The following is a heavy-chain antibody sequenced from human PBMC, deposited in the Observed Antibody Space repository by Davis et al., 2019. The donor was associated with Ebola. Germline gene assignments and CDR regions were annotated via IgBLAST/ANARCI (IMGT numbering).Heavy chain of an antibody. CDR3: ARQGSSIWSLLPFFDY. V-gene: IGHV4-59*08. J-gene: IGHJ4*02. D-gene: IGHD6-13*01. CDR1: GGSISSYY. Sequence: MPSETLSLTCTVSGGSISSYYWSWIRQPPGKGLEWIGYIYNSGSAKYNPSLKSRVTISVDTSKNQFSLKLISVTAADTAVYYCARQGSSIWSLLPFFDYWGQGALVTVSS. CDR2: IYNSGSA.